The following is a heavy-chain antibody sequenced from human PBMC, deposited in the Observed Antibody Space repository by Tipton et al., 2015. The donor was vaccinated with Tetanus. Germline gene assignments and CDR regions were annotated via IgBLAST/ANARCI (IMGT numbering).Heavy chain of an antibody. CDR2: IYYSGST. V-gene: IGHV4-59*06. J-gene: IGHJ4*02. CDR3: ARDQARGARGWNYFDY. Sequence: TLSLTCTVSGDSISFYYWSWIRQPGKGLEWIGDIYYSGSTYYNPSLKSRVTISVDTSKNQFSLKLNSVTAADTAVYYCARDQARGARGWNYFDYWGQGTLVTVSS. CDR1: GDSISFYY. D-gene: IGHD1-26*01.